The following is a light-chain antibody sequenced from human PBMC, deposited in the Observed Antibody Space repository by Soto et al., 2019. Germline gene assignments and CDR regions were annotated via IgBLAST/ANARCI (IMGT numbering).Light chain of an antibody. J-gene: IGLJ2*01. Sequence: QSALTQPASVSGSPGQSITISCTGSSSDVGRYNLVSWYQQHPGKAPKLLIYEDIERPSGVSNRFSGSKSGNTASLTISGLQTEDEADYYCCSYAGVTGVVFGGGTKVTVL. V-gene: IGLV2-23*01. CDR3: CSYAGVTGVV. CDR2: EDI. CDR1: SSDVGRYNL.